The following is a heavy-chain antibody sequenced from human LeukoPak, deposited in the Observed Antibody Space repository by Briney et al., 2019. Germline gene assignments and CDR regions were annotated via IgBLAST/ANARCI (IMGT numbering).Heavy chain of an antibody. CDR2: IYYSGST. D-gene: IGHD5-12*01. CDR1: GGSISSYH. V-gene: IGHV4-59*01. Sequence: SETLSLTCTASGGSISSYHWSWIRQPPGKGLEWIGYIYYSGSTNYNPSLKSRVTISVDTSKNQFSLKLSSVTAADTAVYYCARGGYSGYDQSFGYWGQGTLVTVSS. J-gene: IGHJ4*02. CDR3: ARGGYSGYDQSFGY.